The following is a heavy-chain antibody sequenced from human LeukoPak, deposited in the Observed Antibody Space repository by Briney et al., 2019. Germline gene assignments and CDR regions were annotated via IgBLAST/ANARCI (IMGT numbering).Heavy chain of an antibody. CDR3: ARVGLAYDYGDYGEFDY. CDR2: ISGRGSRT. CDR1: GFTFSSYA. V-gene: IGHV3-23*01. D-gene: IGHD4-17*01. Sequence: GGSLRLSCAASGFTFSSYAMSWVRQAPGKGLEWVSGISGRGSRTYYADSVKGRFTISRDNSKNTLYLQMNSLRAEDTAVYYCARVGLAYDYGDYGEFDYWGQGTLFTVSS. J-gene: IGHJ4*02.